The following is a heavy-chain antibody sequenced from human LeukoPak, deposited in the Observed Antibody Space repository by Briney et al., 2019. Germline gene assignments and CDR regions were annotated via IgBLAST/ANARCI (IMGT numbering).Heavy chain of an antibody. CDR3: ARAPEADFTTGELDY. J-gene: IGHJ4*02. D-gene: IGHD1-1*01. CDR1: GGSFSGYY. Sequence: SGTLSLTCAVYGGSFSGYYWSWIRQPPGKGLEWIGEINHSGSTNYNPSLKSRVTISVDTSKNQFSLKLSSVTAADTAVYYCARAPEADFTTGELDYWGQGTLVAVSS. V-gene: IGHV4-34*01. CDR2: INHSGST.